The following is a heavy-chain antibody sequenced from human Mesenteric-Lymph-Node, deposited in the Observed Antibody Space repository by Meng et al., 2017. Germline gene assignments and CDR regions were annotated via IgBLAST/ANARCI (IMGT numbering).Heavy chain of an antibody. D-gene: IGHD2-21*02. Sequence: GGSLRLSCKGSGYDFFGYWIAWVRQAPGKGLEWVAVIWYDGSNKYYADSVKGRFTISRDNSKNTLYLQMNSLRAEDTAVYYCAMPRAYCGGDCYIGMDVWGQGTTVTVSS. CDR3: AMPRAYCGGDCYIGMDV. J-gene: IGHJ6*02. CDR2: IWYDGSNK. V-gene: IGHV3-30*02. CDR1: GYDFFGYW.